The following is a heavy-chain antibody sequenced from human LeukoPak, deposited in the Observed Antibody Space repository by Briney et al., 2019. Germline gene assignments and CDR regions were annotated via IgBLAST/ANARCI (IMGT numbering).Heavy chain of an antibody. CDR2: ILGNAGRT. D-gene: IGHD3-3*01. CDR1: GFTFSTYA. J-gene: IGHJ4*02. V-gene: IGHV3-23*01. CDR3: AKDYTPDGLYDLDY. Sequence: GGSLRLSCAASGFTFSTYAMNWVRQTPEKGLDWVSGILGNAGRTYYADSVKGRFTISRDNSKNTLYLQMNSLRVEDTAKYYCAKDYTPDGLYDLDYWGQGTQVTVSS.